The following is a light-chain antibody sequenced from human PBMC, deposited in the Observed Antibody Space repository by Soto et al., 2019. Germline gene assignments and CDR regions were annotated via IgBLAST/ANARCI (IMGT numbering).Light chain of an antibody. V-gene: IGKV1-5*03. CDR2: EAS. J-gene: IGKJ1*01. CDR1: QSTSTW. CDR3: LQYITYPYA. Sequence: DIQMTQSPSTLSASVGDRVTIACRASQSTSTWLAWYQQRPGKTPKLLISEASKLESGVPSRFSGSGSGTEFTLTISSLQPDDFATYYCLQYITYPYAFGQGTNVEIK.